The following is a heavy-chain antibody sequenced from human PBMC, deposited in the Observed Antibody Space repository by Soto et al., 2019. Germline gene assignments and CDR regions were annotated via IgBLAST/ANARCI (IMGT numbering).Heavy chain of an antibody. V-gene: IGHV3-30*04. CDR1: GFTFSSYA. J-gene: IGHJ3*02. Sequence: GGSLRLSCAASGFTFSSYAMHWVRQAPGKGLEWVAVISYDGSNKYYADSVKGRFTISRDNSKNTLYLQMNSLRAEDTAVYYCARELVAGTDAFDIWGQGTMVTVSS. D-gene: IGHD6-19*01. CDR2: ISYDGSNK. CDR3: ARELVAGTDAFDI.